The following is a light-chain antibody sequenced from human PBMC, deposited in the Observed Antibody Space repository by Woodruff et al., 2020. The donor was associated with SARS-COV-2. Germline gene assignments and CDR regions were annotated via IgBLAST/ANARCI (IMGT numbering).Light chain of an antibody. V-gene: IGLV3-1*01. Sequence: GQSPVLVIYQDSKRPSGIPERFSGSNSGNTATLTISGTQAEDEAEYYCQAWDSDSASVVFGGGT. CDR2: QDS. J-gene: IGLJ2*01. CDR3: QAWDSDSASVV.